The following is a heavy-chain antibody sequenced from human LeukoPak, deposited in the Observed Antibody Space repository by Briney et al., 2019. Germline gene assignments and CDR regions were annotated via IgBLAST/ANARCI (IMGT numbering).Heavy chain of an antibody. D-gene: IGHD5-18*01. CDR3: ARDLGGYSDGSYYYYMDV. Sequence: SETLSLTCTVSGGSISSYYWSWIRQPPGKGLEWIGYIYYSGSTNYNPSLKSRVTISVDTSKNQFSLKLISVTAADTAVYYCARDLGGYSDGSYYYYMDVWGKGTTVTVSS. V-gene: IGHV4-59*12. CDR1: GGSISSYY. J-gene: IGHJ6*03. CDR2: IYYSGST.